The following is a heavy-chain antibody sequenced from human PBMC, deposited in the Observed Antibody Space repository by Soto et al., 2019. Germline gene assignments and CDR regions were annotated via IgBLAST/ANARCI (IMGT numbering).Heavy chain of an antibody. D-gene: IGHD4-17*01. Sequence: GGSLRLSCTTSGFIFSNYDMSWVRQAPGEGLEWVAVISYDGSNKYYADSVKGRFTISRDNSKNTLYLQMNSLRAEDTAVYYCARSTVTPYNWFDPWGQGTLVTVSS. J-gene: IGHJ5*02. CDR2: ISYDGSNK. CDR3: ARSTVTPYNWFDP. CDR1: GFIFSNYD. V-gene: IGHV3-30-3*01.